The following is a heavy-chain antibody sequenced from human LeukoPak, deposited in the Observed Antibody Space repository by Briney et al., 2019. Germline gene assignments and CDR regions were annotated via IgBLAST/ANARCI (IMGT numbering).Heavy chain of an antibody. V-gene: IGHV3-33*01. J-gene: IGHJ4*02. CDR2: IWYDGSNK. CDR3: ARVREGYSYGPFDY. CDR1: GFTFSSYG. Sequence: GGSLRLSCAASGFTFSSYGMHWVRQAPGKGLEWVAVIWYDGSNKYYADSVKGRFTISRDNSKNTLYLQMNSLRAEGTAVYYCARVREGYSYGPFDYWGQGTLVTVSS. D-gene: IGHD5-18*01.